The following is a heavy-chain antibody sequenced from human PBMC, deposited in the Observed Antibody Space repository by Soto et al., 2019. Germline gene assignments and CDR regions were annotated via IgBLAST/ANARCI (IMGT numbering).Heavy chain of an antibody. CDR3: ASLPYCGDECFYNY. D-gene: IGHD2-21*01. CDR2: ISSSGTTI. Sequence: GGSLRLSCAASGFTFSDCYMSWIRQAPGKGLEWVSYISSSGTTIYYADSVKGRFTISRDNAKNSLYLQMNSLRAEDTAVYYCASLPYCGDECFYNYWGQGALVTVSS. CDR1: GFTFSDCY. J-gene: IGHJ4*02. V-gene: IGHV3-11*01.